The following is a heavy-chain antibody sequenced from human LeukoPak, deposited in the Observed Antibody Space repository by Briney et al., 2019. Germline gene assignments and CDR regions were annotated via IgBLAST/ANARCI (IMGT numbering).Heavy chain of an antibody. V-gene: IGHV3-7*01. Sequence: GGSLRLSCAASGFTFSSYWMSWVRQAPGKGLEWVANIKQDGSQKYYVDSVKGRFTISRDNAKNSLYLQMNSLRAEDTAVYYCARGVLRVREISILRTGIAMDVWGKGTTVTVSS. CDR1: GFTFSSYW. D-gene: IGHD3-10*01. J-gene: IGHJ6*03. CDR2: IKQDGSQK. CDR3: ARGVLRVREISILRTGIAMDV.